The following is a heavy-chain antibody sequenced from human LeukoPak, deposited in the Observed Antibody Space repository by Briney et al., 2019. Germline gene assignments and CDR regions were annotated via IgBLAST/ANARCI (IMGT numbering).Heavy chain of an antibody. CDR2: IRSKAYGGTT. D-gene: IGHD3-22*01. CDR3: TRGGYYDSSGYPYFDY. V-gene: IGHV3-49*04. CDR1: GFTFGDYA. Sequence: GRSLRLSCTASGFTFGDYAMSWVRQAPGKGLEWVGFIRSKAYGGTTEYAASVKGRFTISGDDSKSIAYLQMNSLKTEDTAVYYCTRGGYYDSSGYPYFDYWGQGTLVTVSS. J-gene: IGHJ4*02.